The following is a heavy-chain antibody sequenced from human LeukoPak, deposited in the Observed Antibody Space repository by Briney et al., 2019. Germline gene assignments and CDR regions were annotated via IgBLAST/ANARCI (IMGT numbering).Heavy chain of an antibody. CDR3: ARDGYSDSSGYYLYYFDY. D-gene: IGHD3-22*01. J-gene: IGHJ4*02. CDR1: GGTFSSYA. Sequence: ASVKVSCKASGGTFSSYAISWVRQAPGQGLEWMGRIIPILGIANYAQKFQGRVTITADKSTSTAYMELSSLRSEDTAVYYCARDGYSDSSGYYLYYFDYWGQGTLVTVSS. V-gene: IGHV1-69*04. CDR2: IIPILGIA.